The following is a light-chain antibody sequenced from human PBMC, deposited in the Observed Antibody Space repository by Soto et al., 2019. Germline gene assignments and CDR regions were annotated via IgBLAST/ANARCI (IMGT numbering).Light chain of an antibody. Sequence: QSALTQPASVSGSPGQSITIPCTGTSSDVGGYNYVSWYQQHPGKAPKLMIYDVSNRPSGVSNRFSGSNAATTASLTIARLHAEDEDYYYCSSYTSRSTRVFGTGTKLTVL. CDR2: DVS. CDR3: SSYTSRSTRV. J-gene: IGLJ1*01. CDR1: SSDVGGYNY. V-gene: IGLV2-14*01.